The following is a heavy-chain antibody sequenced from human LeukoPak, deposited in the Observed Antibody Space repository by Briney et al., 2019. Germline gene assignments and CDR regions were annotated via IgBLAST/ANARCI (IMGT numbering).Heavy chain of an antibody. CDR2: IYPNGDT. Sequence: PSETLSLTCTVSGDSMTPYSWGWIRQPAGKGLEWIGRIYPNGDTTYNPSLKSRITLSLDTSKNRFSLRLTSVTAADAAIYYCARFTLTWFDPWGQGTRVTVSS. CDR3: ARFTLTWFDP. J-gene: IGHJ5*02. V-gene: IGHV4-4*07. CDR1: GDSMTPYS.